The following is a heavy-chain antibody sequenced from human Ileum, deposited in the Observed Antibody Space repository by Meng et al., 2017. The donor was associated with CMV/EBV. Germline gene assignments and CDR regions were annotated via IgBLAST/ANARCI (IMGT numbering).Heavy chain of an antibody. CDR2: IIPIFGTA. CDR3: ASPAAKGLVAYYYYGMDV. V-gene: IGHV1-69*05. D-gene: IGHD3-16*01. Sequence: SVKVSCKASGGTFSSYAISWVRQAPGQGLEWMGGIIPIFGTANYAQKFQGRVTITTDESTSTAYMELSSLRSEDTAVYYCASPAAKGLVAYYYYGMDVWGQGTTVTVSS. J-gene: IGHJ6*02. CDR1: GGTFSSYA.